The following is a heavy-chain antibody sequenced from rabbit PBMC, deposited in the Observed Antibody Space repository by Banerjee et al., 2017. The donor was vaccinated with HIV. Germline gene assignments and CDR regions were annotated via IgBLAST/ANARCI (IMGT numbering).Heavy chain of an antibody. CDR1: GFDFSSSYW. V-gene: IGHV1S45*01. CDR2: IYTGDGST. D-gene: IGHD7-1*01. CDR3: ARDDPGDGLYCFRL. J-gene: IGHJ6*01. Sequence: QQQLEESGGGLVKPEGSLTLTCKASGFDFSSSYWICWVRQAPGKGLEWIACIYTGDGSTYYASWAKGRFTISKTSSTTVTLQMTSLTAADTATYFCARDDPGDGLYCFRLWGPGTLVT.